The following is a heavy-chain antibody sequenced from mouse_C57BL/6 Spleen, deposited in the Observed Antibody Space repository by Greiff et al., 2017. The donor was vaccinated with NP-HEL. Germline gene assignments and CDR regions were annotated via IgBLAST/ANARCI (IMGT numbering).Heavy chain of an antibody. CDR3: ASLYYGNYPYYFDY. J-gene: IGHJ2*01. CDR2: ISYDGSN. V-gene: IGHV3-6*01. D-gene: IGHD2-1*01. CDR1: GYSITSGYY. Sequence: EVQLQESGPGLVKPSQSLSLTCSVTGYSITSGYYWNWIRQFPGNKLEWMGYISYDGSNNYNPSLKNRISITRDTSKNQFFLKLNSVTTEDTATYYCASLYYGNYPYYFDYWGQGTTLTVSS.